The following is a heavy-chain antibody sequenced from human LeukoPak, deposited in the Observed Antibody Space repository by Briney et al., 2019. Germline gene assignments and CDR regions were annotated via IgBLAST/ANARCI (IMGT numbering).Heavy chain of an antibody. V-gene: IGHV3-21*01. Sequence: PGGSLRLSCAASGFTFSSYNMNWVRQAPGKGLEWVSSISPTSTYISYADSMKGRFTISRDNAKNTLYLQMSSLRAEDTAVYYYARGLSDYYDSSGQPFDYWGQGTLVTVSS. CDR1: GFTFSSYN. J-gene: IGHJ4*02. CDR3: ARGLSDYYDSSGQPFDY. D-gene: IGHD3-22*01. CDR2: ISPTSTYI.